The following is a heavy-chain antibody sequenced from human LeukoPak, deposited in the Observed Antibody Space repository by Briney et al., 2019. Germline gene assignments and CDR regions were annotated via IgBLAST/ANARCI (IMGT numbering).Heavy chain of an antibody. V-gene: IGHV3-23*01. CDR1: GFTFSNYP. Sequence: GGSLRLSCAASGFTFSNYPMSWVRQAPGKGLEWVSFISASGDRTYYADSVEGRFTISRDNSKNTVYLQMNSLSAEDTAVYYRAKDVKRMYNYDNSGYYYFDYWGQGTLVTVSS. CDR3: AKDVKRMYNYDNSGYYYFDY. CDR2: ISASGDRT. J-gene: IGHJ4*02. D-gene: IGHD3-22*01.